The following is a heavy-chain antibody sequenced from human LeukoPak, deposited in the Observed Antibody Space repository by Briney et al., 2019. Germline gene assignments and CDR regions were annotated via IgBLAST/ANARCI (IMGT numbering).Heavy chain of an antibody. CDR3: AKRGVVIRVILVGFHKEAYYFDS. D-gene: IGHD3-22*01. Sequence: GGSLRLSCAVSGITLSNYGMSWVRQAPGKGLEWVAGISDSAGMTNYADSVKGRFTISRDSPKNTLYLQMNSLRAEDTAVYFCAKRGVVIRVILVGFHKEAYYFDSWGQGALVTVSS. CDR1: GITLSNYG. V-gene: IGHV3-23*01. J-gene: IGHJ4*02. CDR2: ISDSAGMT.